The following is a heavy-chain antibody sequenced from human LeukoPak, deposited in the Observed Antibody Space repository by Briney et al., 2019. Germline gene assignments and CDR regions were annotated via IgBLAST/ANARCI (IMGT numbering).Heavy chain of an antibody. V-gene: IGHV3-15*01. CDR3: TTDVTYYYDTSVSY. Sequence: PGGSLRLSCAASGFTFTNAWMSWVRQAPGKGLEWVGRIKSKTDGGTTDYAAPVKGRFTISRDDSKNTLYLHMNSLKTEDTAVYYCTTDVTYYYDTSVSYWGQGTLVTVSS. CDR1: GFTFTNAW. CDR2: IKSKTDGGTT. J-gene: IGHJ4*02. D-gene: IGHD3-22*01.